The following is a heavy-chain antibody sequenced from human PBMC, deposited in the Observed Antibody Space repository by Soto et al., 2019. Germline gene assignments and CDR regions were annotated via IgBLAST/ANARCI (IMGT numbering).Heavy chain of an antibody. V-gene: IGHV4-30-4*01. CDR3: ARKYSSSWYDY. CDR2: IYYSGST. J-gene: IGHJ4*02. CDR1: GGSISSGDYS. D-gene: IGHD6-13*01. Sequence: QVQLQESGPGLVKPSQTLSLTCTVSGGSISSGDYSWSWIRQSPGKALERLGYIYYSGSTYYNPSLEGRVTISVDTSENQFSLKLSSVTAADTAVYYCARKYSSSWYDYWGQGTLVTVSS.